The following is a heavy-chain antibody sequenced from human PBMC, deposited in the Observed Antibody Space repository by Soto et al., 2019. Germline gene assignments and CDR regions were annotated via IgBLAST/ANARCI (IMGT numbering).Heavy chain of an antibody. D-gene: IGHD2-21*02. V-gene: IGHV5-10-1*01. J-gene: IGHJ6*02. Sequence: PGESLKISCKGSGYSFTSYWISCVRQMPGKCLEGMGRSDPSDSYTNYSPSFQGHVTISADKSISTAYVQWSSLKASDTAMYYCARTYCGGDCYSVGRYYYDYGMDVWGQGTTVT. CDR1: GYSFTSYW. CDR2: SDPSDSYT. CDR3: ARTYCGGDCYSVGRYYYDYGMDV.